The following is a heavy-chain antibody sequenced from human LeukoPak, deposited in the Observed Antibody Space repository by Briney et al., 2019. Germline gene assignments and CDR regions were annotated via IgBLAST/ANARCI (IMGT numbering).Heavy chain of an antibody. CDR3: TRRALDILTGYTTQSYYYYMDV. V-gene: IGHV3-73*01. J-gene: IGHJ6*03. CDR1: GFTFSGSA. D-gene: IGHD3-9*01. Sequence: GGSLRLSCAASGFTFSGSAMHWVRQASGKGLEWVGRIRSKANSYATAYAASVKGRFTISRDDSKNTAYLQMNSLKTEDTAVYYCTRRALDILTGYTTQSYYYYMDVWGKGTTVTVSS. CDR2: IRSKANSYAT.